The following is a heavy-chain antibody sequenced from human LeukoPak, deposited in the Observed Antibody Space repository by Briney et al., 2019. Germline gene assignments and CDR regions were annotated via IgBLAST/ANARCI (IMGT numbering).Heavy chain of an antibody. CDR1: GFTVSSNY. V-gene: IGHV3-66*01. Sequence: GGSLRLSCAASGFTVSSNYMSWVRQAPGKGLEWASVIYSGGSTYYADSVKGRFTISGDNSKNTLYLQMNSLRAEDTAVYYCARIAGDYGEFDYWGQGTLVTVSS. CDR3: ARIAGDYGEFDY. CDR2: IYSGGST. D-gene: IGHD4-17*01. J-gene: IGHJ4*02.